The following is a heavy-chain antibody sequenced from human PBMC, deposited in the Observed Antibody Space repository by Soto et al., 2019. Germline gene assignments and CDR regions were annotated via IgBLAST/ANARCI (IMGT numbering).Heavy chain of an antibody. J-gene: IGHJ5*02. D-gene: IGHD6-13*01. CDR2: INGDGTST. V-gene: IGHV3-74*01. Sequence: GGSLRLSCEGSGFTFSDYAIHWFRQAPGKGLVWVSRINGDGTSTSYADSVKGRFTPSRDNAEKTVYLQINTLTGEDTAVYYCARGYSGNSGIGPWGQGTLVTVSS. CDR3: ARGYSGNSGIGP. CDR1: GFTFSDYA.